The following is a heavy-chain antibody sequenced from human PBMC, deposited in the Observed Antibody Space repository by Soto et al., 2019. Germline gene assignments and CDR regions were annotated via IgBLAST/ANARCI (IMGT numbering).Heavy chain of an antibody. Sequence: GGSLRLSCAASGFTFSSYAMSWVRQAPGKGLEWVSCIIGSGGSTYYADSVKGRFTISRDNSKNTLYLQMNSLRAEDTAVYYCAKGYTGTTKRFYDYWGQGTLVTVSS. CDR3: AKGYTGTTKRFYDY. CDR2: IIGSGGST. CDR1: GFTFSSYA. D-gene: IGHD1-7*01. J-gene: IGHJ4*02. V-gene: IGHV3-23*01.